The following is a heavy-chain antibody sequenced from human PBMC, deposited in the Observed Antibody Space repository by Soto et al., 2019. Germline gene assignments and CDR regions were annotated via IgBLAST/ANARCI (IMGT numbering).Heavy chain of an antibody. CDR1: GYTFTSYG. D-gene: IGHD3-16*01. CDR3: ARDRPRGSDAFDI. CDR2: ISAYNGNT. J-gene: IGHJ3*02. Sequence: ASVKVSCKASGYTFTSYGISWVRQAPGQGLEWMGWISAYNGNTNYAQKLQGRVTMTSDTSTSTAYMELRSLRSDDTDVYYCARDRPRGSDAFDIWGQGTMVTVSS. V-gene: IGHV1-18*01.